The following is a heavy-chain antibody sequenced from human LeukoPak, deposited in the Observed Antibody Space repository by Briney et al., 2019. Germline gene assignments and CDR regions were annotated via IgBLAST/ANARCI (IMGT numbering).Heavy chain of an antibody. CDR1: GFTFSSYG. Sequence: GGSLRLSCAASGFTFSSYGMHWVRQAPGKGLEWVAAIWYDGSNKYYADSVKGQFTISRDNSKNTLYLQMNSLRAEDTAVYYCARESPWSIHVPGGYWGQGTLVTVSS. CDR2: IWYDGSNK. J-gene: IGHJ4*02. CDR3: ARESPWSIHVPGGY. V-gene: IGHV3-33*01. D-gene: IGHD2-15*01.